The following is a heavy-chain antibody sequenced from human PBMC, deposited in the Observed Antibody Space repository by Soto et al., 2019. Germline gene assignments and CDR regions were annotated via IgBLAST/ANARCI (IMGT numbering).Heavy chain of an antibody. J-gene: IGHJ5*02. CDR1: GYSISSGVY. CDR3: ARDKRVTMIGGWFDP. CDR2: IYHSGKT. Sequence: SETLSLARVVSGYSISSGVYWAWVRPSPGKELEWIGSIYHSGKTYYKPSLRSRVTVSVDTSKNQFSMKLISVTAADTAVYYCARDKRVTMIGGWFDPWGQGTLVTVSS. V-gene: IGHV4-38-2*02. D-gene: IGHD3-22*01.